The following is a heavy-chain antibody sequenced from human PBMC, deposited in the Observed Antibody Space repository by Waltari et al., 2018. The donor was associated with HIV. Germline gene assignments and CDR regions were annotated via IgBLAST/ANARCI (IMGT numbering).Heavy chain of an antibody. CDR1: GFTFSSYW. Sequence: EVQLVESGGGLVQPGGSLRLSCAASGFTFSSYWMSWVRQAPGKEREWEVNIKQDVSGKYYVSSVNGRFTISRDNAENALYLQMKSLRAEDTAVYYCARGGFYGSGSKVNWGQGTLVTVSS. J-gene: IGHJ4*02. CDR3: ARGGFYGSGSKVN. CDR2: IKQDVSGK. V-gene: IGHV3-7*04. D-gene: IGHD3-10*01.